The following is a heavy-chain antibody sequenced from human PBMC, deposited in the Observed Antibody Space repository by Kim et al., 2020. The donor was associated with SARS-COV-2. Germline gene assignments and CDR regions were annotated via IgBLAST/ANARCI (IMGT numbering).Heavy chain of an antibody. Sequence: YNPSLKSRVTISVDTSKNQFSLKLSSVTAADTAVYYCASPIVATITATDYWGQGTLVTVSS. J-gene: IGHJ4*02. V-gene: IGHV4-34*01. CDR3: ASPIVATITATDY. D-gene: IGHD5-12*01.